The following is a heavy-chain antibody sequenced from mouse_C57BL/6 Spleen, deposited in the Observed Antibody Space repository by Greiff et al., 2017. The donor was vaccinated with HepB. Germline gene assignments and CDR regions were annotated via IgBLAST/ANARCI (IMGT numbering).Heavy chain of an antibody. CDR1: GYTFTDYN. V-gene: IGHV1-22*01. CDR3: AKGAIYYDYDDAMDY. CDR2: INPNNGGT. Sequence: EVQLQESGPELVKPGASVKMSCKASGYTFTDYNMHWVKQSHGKSLEWIGYINPNNGGTSYNQKFKGKATLTVNKSSSTAYMELRSLTSEDSAVYYCAKGAIYYDYDDAMDYWGQGTSVTVSS. D-gene: IGHD2-4*01. J-gene: IGHJ4*01.